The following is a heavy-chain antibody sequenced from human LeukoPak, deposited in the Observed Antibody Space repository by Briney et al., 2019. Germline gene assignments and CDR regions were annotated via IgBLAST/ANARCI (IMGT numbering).Heavy chain of an antibody. CDR3: ASTKDIVVVPAAMPLDY. CDR1: GFTFSDYY. V-gene: IGHV3-11*04. CDR2: ISSSGSTI. Sequence: GGSLRLSCAASGFTFSDYYMSWIRQAPGKGLEWVSYISSSGSTIYYADSVKGRFTISRDNAKNSLYLQMNSLRAEDTAVYYCASTKDIVVVPAAMPLDYWGQGTLVTVSS. D-gene: IGHD2-2*01. J-gene: IGHJ4*02.